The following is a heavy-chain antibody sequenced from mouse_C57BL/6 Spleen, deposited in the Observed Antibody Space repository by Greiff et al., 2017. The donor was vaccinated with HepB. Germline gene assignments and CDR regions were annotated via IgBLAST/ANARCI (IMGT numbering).Heavy chain of an antibody. D-gene: IGHD2-4*01. Sequence: QVQLKESGAELAKPGASVKLSCKASGYTFTSYWMHWVKQRPGQGLEWIGYINPSSGYTKYNQKFKDKATLNADKSSSTAYMQLSSLTYEDSAVYYCARSPLYYDYSFDYWGQGTTLTVSS. J-gene: IGHJ2*01. V-gene: IGHV1-7*01. CDR3: ARSPLYYDYSFDY. CDR1: GYTFTSYW. CDR2: INPSSGYT.